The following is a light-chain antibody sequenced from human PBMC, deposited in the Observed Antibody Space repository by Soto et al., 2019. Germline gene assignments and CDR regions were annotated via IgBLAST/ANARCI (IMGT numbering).Light chain of an antibody. J-gene: IGLJ1*01. V-gene: IGLV2-18*02. CDR1: NSDIGGYNR. Sequence: QSVLTQPGSVSGSPGLSITIYCTGTNSDIGGYNRVSWYQQPPGTAPKLMIFEVNNRPAGVPDRFSGSKSGNTASLTISGLQAEDEAVYYCSSYTSSSTYVFGTGTKLTVL. CDR3: SSYTSSSTYV. CDR2: EVN.